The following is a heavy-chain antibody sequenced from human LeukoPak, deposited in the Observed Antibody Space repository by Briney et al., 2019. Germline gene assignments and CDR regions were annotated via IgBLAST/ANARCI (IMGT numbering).Heavy chain of an antibody. CDR2: INPISGGT. CDR1: GYTFTGYY. D-gene: IGHD1-26*01. J-gene: IGHJ4*02. Sequence: SVKVSCKASGYTFTGYYIHWVRQAPGQGLEWMGWINPISGGTNYAQKFQGRVTMTRDTSISTAYMELSRLRSDDTAVYYCARDAYRIVGATAVAGYFDYWGQGTLVTVSS. CDR3: ARDAYRIVGATAVAGYFDY. V-gene: IGHV1-2*02.